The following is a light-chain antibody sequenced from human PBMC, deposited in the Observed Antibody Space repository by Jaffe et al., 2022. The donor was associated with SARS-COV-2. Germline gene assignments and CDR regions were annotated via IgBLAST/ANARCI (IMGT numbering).Light chain of an antibody. CDR3: CSLAVSHTRV. CDR2: DVN. CDR1: SSDFGGYDY. J-gene: IGLJ1*01. Sequence: QSALTQPRSVSGSPGQSVTISCTGTSSDFGGYDYVSWYQQHPGKAPKLMIYDVNKRPSGVPDRFSGSKSGNTASLTISGLQAEDEADYYCCSLAVSHTRVFGTGTKVTVL. V-gene: IGLV2-11*01.